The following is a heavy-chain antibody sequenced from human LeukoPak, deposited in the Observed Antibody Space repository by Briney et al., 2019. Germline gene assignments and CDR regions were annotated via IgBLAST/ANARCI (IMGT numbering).Heavy chain of an antibody. D-gene: IGHD6-6*01. V-gene: IGHV3-74*01. CDR1: GFTFSSYW. Sequence: GGSLRLSCAASGFTFSSYWMHWVRQAPGKGLVWVSRINSDGSSTSYADSVKGRFTISRDNAKNTLYLQMNSLRAEDTAVYYCATTHEYSSSFDYWGQGTLVIVSS. CDR2: INSDGSST. CDR3: ATTHEYSSSFDY. J-gene: IGHJ4*02.